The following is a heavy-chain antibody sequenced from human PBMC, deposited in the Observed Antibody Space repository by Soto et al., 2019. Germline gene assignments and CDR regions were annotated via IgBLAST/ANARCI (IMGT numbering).Heavy chain of an antibody. Sequence: LRLSCAASGFTFSSYGMHWVRQAPGKGLEWVAVIWYDGSNKYYADSVKGRFTISRDNSKNTLYLQMNSLRAEDTAVYYCARGLGYCSGGSCYSGSNWFDPWGQGTLVTVSS. CDR1: GFTFSSYG. V-gene: IGHV3-33*01. D-gene: IGHD2-15*01. J-gene: IGHJ5*02. CDR2: IWYDGSNK. CDR3: ARGLGYCSGGSCYSGSNWFDP.